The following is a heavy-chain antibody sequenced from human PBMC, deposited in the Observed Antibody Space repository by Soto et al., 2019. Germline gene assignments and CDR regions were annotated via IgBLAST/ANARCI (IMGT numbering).Heavy chain of an antibody. CDR3: VRGASLSFDY. D-gene: IGHD1-26*01. Sequence: TGGSLRVSCAASGVTIRSYWRARVRQPPGKGLEWVANIQQDGTEKNYVDSVKGRFTISRDNAKNSLYLQMNSLRAEDTDFYYCVRGASLSFDYWGQGTLVTVSS. J-gene: IGHJ4*02. CDR1: GVTIRSYW. CDR2: IQQDGTEK. V-gene: IGHV3-7*03.